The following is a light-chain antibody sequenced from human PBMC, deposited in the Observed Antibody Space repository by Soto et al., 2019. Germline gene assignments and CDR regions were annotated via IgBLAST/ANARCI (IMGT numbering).Light chain of an antibody. V-gene: IGKV3-15*01. CDR2: GAS. CDR1: QSVSSN. J-gene: IGKJ1*01. CDR3: QQYYNWPRT. Sequence: EIVMTQSPATLSVGPGERATLSCRASQSVSSNLAWYQHKPGQAPRLLTYGASTRATGIPARFSGSGSGTEFTLTISSLQPEDFAVYYCQQYYNWPRTFGQGTKVEIK.